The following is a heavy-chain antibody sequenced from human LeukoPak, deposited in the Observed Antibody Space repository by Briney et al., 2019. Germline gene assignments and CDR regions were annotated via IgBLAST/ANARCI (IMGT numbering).Heavy chain of an antibody. CDR1: GFTFSSYG. D-gene: IGHD3-9*01. Sequence: GGSLRLSCAASGFTFSSYGMSWIRQAPGKGLEWVSAISGSGGSTYYADSVKGRFTISRDNSKNTLYLQMNSLRAEDTAVYYCAKDQRHLRYFDWLSLAFDYWGQGTLVTVSS. V-gene: IGHV3-23*01. CDR2: ISGSGGST. J-gene: IGHJ4*02. CDR3: AKDQRHLRYFDWLSLAFDY.